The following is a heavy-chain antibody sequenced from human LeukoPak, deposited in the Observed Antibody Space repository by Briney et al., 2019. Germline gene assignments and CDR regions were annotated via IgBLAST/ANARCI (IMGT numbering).Heavy chain of an antibody. CDR1: GFIFSNYS. Sequence: PGGSLRLSCAVSGFIFSNYSMHWARQAPGKGLEGGAFIGYDGSNKYYANSVKGRFTVSRNNSKNSLYLEMNRLRGEDTAVYYCVKRNSFYLDYWGQGTLVTVSS. D-gene: IGHD1-7*01. CDR3: VKRNSFYLDY. CDR2: IGYDGSNK. V-gene: IGHV3-30*02. J-gene: IGHJ4*01.